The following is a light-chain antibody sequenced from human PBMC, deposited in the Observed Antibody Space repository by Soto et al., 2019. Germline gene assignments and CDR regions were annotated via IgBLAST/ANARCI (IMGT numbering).Light chain of an antibody. CDR3: QQRSNWPRT. Sequence: EIVLTQSPATLSLSPGGRATLSCRASQSVSSYLAWYQQKPGQAPRLLIYDASNRATGIPARFSGSGSGTDFTLTISSLEPEDIAVYYCQQRSNWPRTFGQGTKV. J-gene: IGKJ1*01. CDR1: QSVSSY. CDR2: DAS. V-gene: IGKV3-11*01.